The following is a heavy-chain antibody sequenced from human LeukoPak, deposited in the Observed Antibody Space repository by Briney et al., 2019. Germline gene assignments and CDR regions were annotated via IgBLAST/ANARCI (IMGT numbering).Heavy chain of an antibody. V-gene: IGHV3-30*02. CDR2: IRYDGLKK. Sequence: GGSLRLSCATSGFTFSTYDMHWVRQAPGKGLEWVAHIRYDGLKKRYADSVRGRVTVSRDNSKNTLYLQMNSLRAEDTAVYYCAKDRVTFSSYGYFDYWGQGTLVPVSS. D-gene: IGHD2-21*02. CDR1: GFTFSTYD. J-gene: IGHJ4*02. CDR3: AKDRVTFSSYGYFDY.